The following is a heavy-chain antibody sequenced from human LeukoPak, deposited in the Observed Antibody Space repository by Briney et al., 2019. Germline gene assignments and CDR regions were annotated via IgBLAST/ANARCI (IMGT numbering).Heavy chain of an antibody. J-gene: IGHJ4*02. V-gene: IGHV3-74*01. CDR3: ARADYDYVWGSYYIDY. Sequence: PGGSLRLSCAASGFTFSSYWMHWVRQAPGKGLVWVSRINSDGSSTSYADSVKGRFTISRDNAKNTLCLQMNSLRAEDTAVYYCARADYDYVWGSYYIDYWGQGTLVTVSS. CDR2: INSDGSST. D-gene: IGHD3-16*01. CDR1: GFTFSSYW.